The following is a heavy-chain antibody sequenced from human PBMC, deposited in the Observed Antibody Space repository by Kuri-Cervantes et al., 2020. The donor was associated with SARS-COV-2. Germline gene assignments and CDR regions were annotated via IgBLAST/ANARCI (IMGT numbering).Heavy chain of an antibody. CDR2: IKQDGGEK. Sequence: GGSLRLSCTVSGGSISSSSYYWGWIRQPPGKGLEWVANIKQDGGEKYYVDSVKGRFTISRDNAKNSLYLQMNSLRAEDTAVYYCARVSSGYGFDYWGQGTLVTVSS. D-gene: IGHD5-12*01. CDR3: ARVSSGYGFDY. J-gene: IGHJ4*02. CDR1: GGSISSSSYY. V-gene: IGHV3-7*01.